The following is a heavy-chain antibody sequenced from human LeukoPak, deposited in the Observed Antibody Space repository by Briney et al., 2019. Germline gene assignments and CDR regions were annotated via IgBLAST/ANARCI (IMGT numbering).Heavy chain of an antibody. CDR1: GGSFSGYY. CDR3: ARKRSGVDY. D-gene: IGHD3-3*01. CDR2: INHSGST. V-gene: IGHV4-34*01. J-gene: IGHJ4*02. Sequence: SETLSLTCAVYGGSFSGYYWSWIRQPPGKGLEWIGEINHSGSTNYNPSLKSRVTISVDTSKNQFSLKLSSVTAADTAVCYCARKRSGVDYWGQGTLVTVSS.